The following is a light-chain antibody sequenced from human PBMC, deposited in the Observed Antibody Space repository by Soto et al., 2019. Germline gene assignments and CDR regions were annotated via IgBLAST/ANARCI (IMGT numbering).Light chain of an antibody. CDR3: SSFVSGSTLYA. CDR1: SSDVGRYKY. V-gene: IGLV2-14*01. CDR2: EVS. J-gene: IGLJ1*01. Sequence: QSVLTQPASVSGSPGQSITISCTGSSSDVGRYKYVSWYQHRPGEAPKLVIYEVSNRPSGVSNRFSGSKSGNTASLTISGLQAEDEADYHCSSFVSGSTLYAFGTGTKVTVL.